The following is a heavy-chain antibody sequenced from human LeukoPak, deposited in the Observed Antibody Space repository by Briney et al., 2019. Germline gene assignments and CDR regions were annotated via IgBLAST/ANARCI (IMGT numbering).Heavy chain of an antibody. CDR2: INPNSGGT. Sequence: GASVTVSCKASGYTFTGYYMHWVRQAPGQGLEWMGWINPNSGGTDYEQKFQGRVTMTRDTSISTAYMELSRLRSDDAAVYYCAREAQQQWLAGNNDYWGQGTLVTVSS. CDR3: AREAQQQWLAGNNDY. J-gene: IGHJ4*02. V-gene: IGHV1-2*02. CDR1: GYTFTGYY. D-gene: IGHD6-19*01.